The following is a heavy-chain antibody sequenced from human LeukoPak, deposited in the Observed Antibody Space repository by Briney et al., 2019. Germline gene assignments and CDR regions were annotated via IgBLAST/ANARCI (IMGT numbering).Heavy chain of an antibody. CDR1: GFNFGSYG. CDR2: TSANGDGA. J-gene: IGHJ4*02. Sequence: GGSLRLSCAASGFNFGSYGMTWVRQTPGKGPEWVSATSANGDGAYYADSVKGRFTISRDNSRKILYLQMNTLRETDTAVYYCAIFRSPQISPQFRFLEWLFDSWGQGTLVTVSS. CDR3: AIFRSPQISPQFRFLEWLFDS. V-gene: IGHV3-23*01. D-gene: IGHD3-3*01.